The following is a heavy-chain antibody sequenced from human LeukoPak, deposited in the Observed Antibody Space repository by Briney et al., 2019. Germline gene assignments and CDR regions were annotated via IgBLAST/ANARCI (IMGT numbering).Heavy chain of an antibody. CDR3: AKDPRYCNSTRCFGA. Sequence: AGGSLRLSCVASGFTFSTYGMHWVRQAPGKGLEWVAFISYDGSNQHYADSVKGRLIMSRDNSKNMLYLQINSLRFKYTAVYYCAKDPRYCNSTRCFGAWSQGTLVTVS. V-gene: IGHV3-30*18. CDR1: GFTFSTYG. J-gene: IGHJ5*02. CDR2: ISYDGSNQ. D-gene: IGHD2-2*01.